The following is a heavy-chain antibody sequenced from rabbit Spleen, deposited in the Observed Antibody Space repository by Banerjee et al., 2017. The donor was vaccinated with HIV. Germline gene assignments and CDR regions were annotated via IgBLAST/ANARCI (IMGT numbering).Heavy chain of an antibody. J-gene: IGHJ6*01. Sequence: QQQLVESGGGLVKPGASLTLTCKASGFSFNNKHVMCWVRQAPGKGLEWIACINSNTGNTAYATWAKGPFTISKTSSTTVTLQMTSLTAADTATYFCARDTSSSFSSYGMDLWGQGTLVTVS. CDR1: GFSFNNKHV. CDR3: ARDTSSSFSSYGMDL. CDR2: INSNTGNT. V-gene: IGHV1S45*01. D-gene: IGHD1-1*01.